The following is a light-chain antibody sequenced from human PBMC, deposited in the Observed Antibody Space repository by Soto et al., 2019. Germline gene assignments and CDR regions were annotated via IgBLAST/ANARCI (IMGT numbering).Light chain of an antibody. CDR3: QQHGSSPLT. Sequence: EIVLTQSPGALPLSPGXSATLSCRASQIVNSYFFAWYQQRPGQPPRLLIYNTFARATGVPDRFSGSGSGTDFTLSISRLEPEDFAVYFCQQHGSSPLTFGGGTKVDIK. V-gene: IGKV3-20*01. J-gene: IGKJ4*01. CDR2: NTF. CDR1: QIVNSYF.